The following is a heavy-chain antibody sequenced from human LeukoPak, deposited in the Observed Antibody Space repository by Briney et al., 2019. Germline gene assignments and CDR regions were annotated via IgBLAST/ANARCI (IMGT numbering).Heavy chain of an antibody. J-gene: IGHJ4*02. Sequence: ASVKVSCKASGYTFTSYGISWVRQAPGQGLEWMGWISAYNGNTNYAQKLQGRVTMTTDTSTSTAYMELRSLRSDDTAVYYCARGADTIFGVVMNIDYWGQGTLVTVSS. CDR3: ARGADTIFGVVMNIDY. CDR2: ISAYNGNT. V-gene: IGHV1-18*01. CDR1: GYTFTSYG. D-gene: IGHD3-3*01.